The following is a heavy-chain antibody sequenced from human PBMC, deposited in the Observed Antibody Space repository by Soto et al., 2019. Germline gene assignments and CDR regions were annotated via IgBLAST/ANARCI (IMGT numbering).Heavy chain of an antibody. D-gene: IGHD1-26*01. J-gene: IGHJ4*02. V-gene: IGHV1-18*01. CDR2: ISAYNGET. CDR3: ARDSGSYMYVSD. CDR1: GYTFTSSG. Sequence: QVQLVQSGAEVKKPGASVKVSFKASGYTFTSSGVSWVRQAPGQGLEWMAWISAYNGETHYAQKFQGRVTMTTDTSTSTSYMELRSLRSDDTAVYYCARDSGSYMYVSDWGQGTLVTVSS.